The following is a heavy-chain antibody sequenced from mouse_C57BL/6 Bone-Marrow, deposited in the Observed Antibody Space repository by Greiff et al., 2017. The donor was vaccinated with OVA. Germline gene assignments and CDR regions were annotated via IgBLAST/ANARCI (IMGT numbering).Heavy chain of an antibody. V-gene: IGHV5-4*03. CDR3: ARVGEGGNYFDY. Sequence: EVKVVESGGGLVKPGGSLKLSCAASGFTFSSYAMSWVRQTPEKRLEWVATISDGGSYTYYPDTVKGRFTISRDNAKNNLYLQMSHLKSEDTAMYYCARVGEGGNYFDYWGQGTTLTVSS. D-gene: IGHD2-13*01. CDR1: GFTFSSYA. J-gene: IGHJ2*01. CDR2: ISDGGSYT.